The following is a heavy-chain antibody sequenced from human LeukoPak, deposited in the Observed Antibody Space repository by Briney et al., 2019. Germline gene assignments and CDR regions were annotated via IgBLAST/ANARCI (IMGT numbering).Heavy chain of an antibody. CDR2: ISWNSGSI. J-gene: IGHJ3*02. CDR3: AKGVRITMVRGAFDI. V-gene: IGHV3-9*01. CDR1: GFSFNDYA. Sequence: SGGSLRLSCAASGFSFNDYAMHWVRQAPGKGLEWVSGISWNSGSIGYADSVKGRFTISRDNAKNSLYLQTNSLRAGDTALYYCAKGVRITMVRGAFDIWGQGTMVTVSS. D-gene: IGHD3-10*01.